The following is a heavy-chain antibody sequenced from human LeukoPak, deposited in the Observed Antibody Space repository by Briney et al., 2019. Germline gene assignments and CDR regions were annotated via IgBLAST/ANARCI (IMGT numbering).Heavy chain of an antibody. Sequence: GGSLRLSCAASGFTFSKAWMSWVRQAPGKGLEWVGRIKSKTDGGTEDYAAPVKGRFTISRDDSKDTLFLQMDSLKSEDTAVYYCAREPPLVGATDYWGQGTLVTVSS. CDR3: AREPPLVGATDY. D-gene: IGHD1-26*01. V-gene: IGHV3-15*01. J-gene: IGHJ4*02. CDR1: GFTFSKAW. CDR2: IKSKTDGGTE.